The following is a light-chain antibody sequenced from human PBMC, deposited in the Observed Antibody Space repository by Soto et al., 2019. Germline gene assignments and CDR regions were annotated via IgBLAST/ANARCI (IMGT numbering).Light chain of an antibody. CDR3: EHYNGYWT. J-gene: IGKJ1*01. CDR2: EAP. Sequence: GDRVTITCRASQSISGSLAWYQQKPGKAPKLLIYEAPNLKSGVPSRFRGKGSGTEYTLTISSLQPDDSASYYCEHYNGYWTFGQGTRVEIK. CDR1: QSISGS. V-gene: IGKV1-5*03.